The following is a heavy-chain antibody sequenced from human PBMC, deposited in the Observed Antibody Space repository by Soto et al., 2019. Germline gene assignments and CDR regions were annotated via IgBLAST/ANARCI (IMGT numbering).Heavy chain of an antibody. D-gene: IGHD2-21*01. V-gene: IGHV4-59*11. CDR2: IYYSGTP. J-gene: IGHJ4*02. CDR3: ERGRVASPAFDY. Sequence: VQLQESGPGLVKPSETLSLTCTVSGGSIGTQYWGWIRQPPGKGLEWIGYIYYSGTPTYNPALKSRVTISVDTSKNQFSLNLSSVTAADTAVYYCERGRVASPAFDYWGQGALVTVSS. CDR1: GGSIGTQY.